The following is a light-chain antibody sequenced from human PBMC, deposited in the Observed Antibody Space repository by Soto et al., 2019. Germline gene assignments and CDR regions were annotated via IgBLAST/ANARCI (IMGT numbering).Light chain of an antibody. V-gene: IGKV1-9*01. CDR3: QQLNSYPLT. CDR2: AAS. Sequence: DIQLTQSPSFLSASVGDRVTITCRASQGISSYLAWYQQKPGKAPKLLIYAASTLQSGVPSRFSGSGSGTEFTLTISSLQREDFATYSCQQLNSYPLTFGGGTKVEIK. J-gene: IGKJ4*01. CDR1: QGISSY.